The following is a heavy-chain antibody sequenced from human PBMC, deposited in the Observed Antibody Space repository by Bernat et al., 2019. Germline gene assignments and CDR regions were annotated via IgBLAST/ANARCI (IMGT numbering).Heavy chain of an antibody. Sequence: EVQLVESGGGLVQPGGSLRLSCAASGFTFSSYSMNWVRQAPGKGLEWVSYISSSSSTIYYADSVKGRFTISRDNAKNSLYLQMNSLRAEDTAVYYCARMEMGATKRYYFDYWGQGTLVTVSS. CDR2: ISSSSSTI. J-gene: IGHJ4*02. CDR1: GFTFSSYS. CDR3: ARMEMGATKRYYFDY. V-gene: IGHV3-48*04. D-gene: IGHD1-26*01.